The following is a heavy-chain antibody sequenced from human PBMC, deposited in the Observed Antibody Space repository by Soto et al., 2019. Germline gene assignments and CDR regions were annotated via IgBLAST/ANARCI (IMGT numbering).Heavy chain of an antibody. CDR2: INEGGSEE. CDR3: GGDWGAPGKRAAFGYYYHFGMDV. D-gene: IGHD2-15*01. J-gene: IGHJ6*02. V-gene: IGHV3-7*05. CDR1: GFTFSTYW. Sequence: EVQLVESGGGLVQPGGSLRLSCAASGFTFSTYWMNWVRQAPGKGLEWVANINEGGSEEYYVDSVKGRFTISRDNAKNSLFWVMNSLRGVETAVYYLGGDWGAPGKRAAFGYYYHFGMDVWGQGTTVTVPS.